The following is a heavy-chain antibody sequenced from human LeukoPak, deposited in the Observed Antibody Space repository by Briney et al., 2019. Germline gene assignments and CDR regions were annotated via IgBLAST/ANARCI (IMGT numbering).Heavy chain of an antibody. CDR2: ITHTGST. CDR1: GRSFTGYY. D-gene: IGHD6-19*01. CDR3: ASTYSSGWYGGDY. V-gene: IGHV4-34*01. Sequence: SETLSLTCAVYGRSFTGYYWSWVRQPPGRGLEWIGEITHTGSTNYNPSLKSRVSISVDTSKIQFSLKVTSVTAADTAVYCCASTYSSGWYGGDYWGQGTLVTVSS. J-gene: IGHJ4*02.